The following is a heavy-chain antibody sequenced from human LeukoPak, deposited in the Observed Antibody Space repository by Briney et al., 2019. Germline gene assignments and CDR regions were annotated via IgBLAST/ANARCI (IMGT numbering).Heavy chain of an antibody. CDR2: IKSKTDGGTT. CDR1: GFTFSNAW. Sequence: PGGSLRLSCAASGFTFSNAWMSWVRQAPGKGLEWVGRIKSKTDGGTTDYAAPVKGRFTISRDDSKNTLYLQMNSLKTEDTAVYYCTIPPGHSGSYNVVGGSWFDPWGQGTLVTVSS. D-gene: IGHD3-10*01. CDR3: TIPPGHSGSYNVVGGSWFDP. J-gene: IGHJ5*02. V-gene: IGHV3-15*01.